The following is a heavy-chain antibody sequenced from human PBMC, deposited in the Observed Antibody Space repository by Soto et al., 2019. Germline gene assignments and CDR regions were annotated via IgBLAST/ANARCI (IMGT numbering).Heavy chain of an antibody. D-gene: IGHD6-13*01. CDR3: TRSIITTAGTDAFDL. CDR1: ADTFTSYY. J-gene: IGHJ3*01. Sequence: QVQLVQSGAEVKKPGASVRVSCKASADTFTSYYVHWVRQAPGQGPEWMGMINPSRGGTDYAQKFQGRVTMTRATSTTTVYMELSSLRSEDTAIYYCTRSIITTAGTDAFDLWGQGTLVTVSS. V-gene: IGHV1-46*03. CDR2: INPSRGGT.